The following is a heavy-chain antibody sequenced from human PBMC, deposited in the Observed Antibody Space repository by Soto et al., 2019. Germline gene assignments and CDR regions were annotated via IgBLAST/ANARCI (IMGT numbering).Heavy chain of an antibody. Sequence: ASVKVSCKASGYTFTGYYMHWVRQAPGQGLEWMGWINPNSGGTNYAQKFQGRVTMTRDTSISTAYMELSRLRSDDTAVYYCARTILVDYYYYGMDVWGQGTTV. CDR2: INPNSGGT. D-gene: IGHD2-21*01. V-gene: IGHV1-2*02. CDR1: GYTFTGYY. J-gene: IGHJ6*02. CDR3: ARTILVDYYYYGMDV.